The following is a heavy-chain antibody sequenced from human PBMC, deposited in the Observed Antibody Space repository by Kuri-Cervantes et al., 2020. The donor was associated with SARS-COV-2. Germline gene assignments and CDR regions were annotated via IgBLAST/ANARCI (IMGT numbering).Heavy chain of an antibody. CDR1: EFSFKSYS. Sequence: GGSLRLSCAASEFSFKSYSMNWVRQAPGKGLEWVAFISNEGSEKDYADSVRGRFTISRDNSRNMLFLQMNSLRSEDTAVYYCARTGRYYFGGDYIDYWGQGSLVTVSS. J-gene: IGHJ4*02. D-gene: IGHD1-26*01. CDR3: ARTGRYYFGGDYIDY. V-gene: IGHV3-30*04. CDR2: ISNEGSEK.